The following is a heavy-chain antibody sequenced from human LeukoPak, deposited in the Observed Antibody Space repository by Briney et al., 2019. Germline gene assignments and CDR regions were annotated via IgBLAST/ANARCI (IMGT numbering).Heavy chain of an antibody. CDR3: ARHPFNSEDWFDP. CDR2: IYYSGST. V-gene: IGHV4-39*01. Sequence: PSETLSLTCTVSGGSIISSSYAWGWFRQPPGKGLEWFGSIYYSGSTYYNPSLKSRVTISVDTSKNQFPLKLSSVTAADTAVYYCARHPFNSEDWFDPWGQGTLVTVSS. D-gene: IGHD1-14*01. J-gene: IGHJ5*02. CDR1: GGSIISSSYA.